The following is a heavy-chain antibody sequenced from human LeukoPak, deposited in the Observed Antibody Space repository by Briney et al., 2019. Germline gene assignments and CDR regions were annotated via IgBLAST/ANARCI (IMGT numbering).Heavy chain of an antibody. Sequence: GGSLRLSCAASGFTFSSYALSWVRQAPGKGLEWVSAISGSGGSTYYADSVKGRFTISRDNSKNTLYLQMNSLRAEDTAVYYCAKTSIAARLFDYWGQGTLVTVSS. V-gene: IGHV3-23*01. CDR3: AKTSIAARLFDY. CDR1: GFTFSSYA. CDR2: ISGSGGST. J-gene: IGHJ4*02. D-gene: IGHD6-6*01.